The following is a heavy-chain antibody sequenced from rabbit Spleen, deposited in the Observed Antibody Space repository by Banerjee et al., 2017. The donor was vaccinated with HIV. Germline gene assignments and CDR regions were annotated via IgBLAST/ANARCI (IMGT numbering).Heavy chain of an antibody. CDR3: ARDIGSSFSSYGMDL. CDR1: GVSFSSSSY. Sequence: QSLEESGGDLVKPGASLTLTCTASGVSFSSSSYMCWVRQAPGKGLEWIACIYTGSSGFTYSATWAKGRFTCSKTSSTTVTLQMTSLTVADTATYFCARDIGSSFSSYGMDLWGPGTLVTVS. CDR2: IYTGSSGFT. V-gene: IGHV1S40*01. J-gene: IGHJ6*01. D-gene: IGHD8-1*01.